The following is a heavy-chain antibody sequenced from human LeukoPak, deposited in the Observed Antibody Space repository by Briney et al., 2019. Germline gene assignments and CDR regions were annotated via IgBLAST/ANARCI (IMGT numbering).Heavy chain of an antibody. D-gene: IGHD3-16*01. CDR2: IYYSGST. CDR3: ARRGLGNYYYYMDV. CDR1: GGSISSYY. J-gene: IGHJ6*03. V-gene: IGHV4-59*01. Sequence: SETLSLTCTVSGGSISSYYWSWIRQPPGKGLEWIGYIYYSGSTNYNPSLKSRVTISVDTSKNQFSLKLSSVTAADTAVYYCARRGLGNYYYYMDVWGKGTTVTDSS.